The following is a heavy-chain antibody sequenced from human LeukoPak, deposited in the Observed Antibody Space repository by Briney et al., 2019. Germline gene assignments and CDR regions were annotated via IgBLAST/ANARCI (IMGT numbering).Heavy chain of an antibody. D-gene: IGHD3-22*01. CDR2: ISGSGGST. J-gene: IGHJ3*02. Sequence: GGSLRLSCAASGFTFSSYAMSWVRQAPGKGLEWVSAISGSGGSTYYADSVKGRFTISRDNSKNTLYLQMNSLRAEDTAVYYCAKDQLYYYDSSGYFVDAFDIWGQGTMVTVSS. CDR3: AKDQLYYYDSSGYFVDAFDI. V-gene: IGHV3-23*01. CDR1: GFTFSSYA.